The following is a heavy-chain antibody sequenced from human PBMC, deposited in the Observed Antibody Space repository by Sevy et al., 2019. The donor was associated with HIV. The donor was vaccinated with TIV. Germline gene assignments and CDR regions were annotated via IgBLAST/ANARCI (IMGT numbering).Heavy chain of an antibody. CDR1: GYSISSGYY. Sequence: SETLSLTCAVSGYSISSGYYWGWIRQPPGKGLEWIGSTYHSGSTYYNPSLKSRVTISVDTSKNQFSLKLSSVTAADTAVYYCARVGVTHEGAEYFQHWGQGTLVTVSS. D-gene: IGHD2-21*02. CDR3: ARVGVTHEGAEYFQH. V-gene: IGHV4-38-2*01. CDR2: TYHSGST. J-gene: IGHJ1*01.